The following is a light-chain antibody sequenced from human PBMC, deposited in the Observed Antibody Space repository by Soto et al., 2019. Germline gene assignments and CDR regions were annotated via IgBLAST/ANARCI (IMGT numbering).Light chain of an antibody. CDR2: WAS. Sequence: DIVMTQSPDSLAVSLGERATINCKSSQSVLYSSNNKDYLAWFQQKPGQPPNLLIYWASTRGSGVPDRFSGSGSGTDFTLTISSLQAEDVAVYYCQQYYSRPLTFGGGTKVEIK. J-gene: IGKJ4*01. CDR1: QSVLYSSNNKDY. V-gene: IGKV4-1*01. CDR3: QQYYSRPLT.